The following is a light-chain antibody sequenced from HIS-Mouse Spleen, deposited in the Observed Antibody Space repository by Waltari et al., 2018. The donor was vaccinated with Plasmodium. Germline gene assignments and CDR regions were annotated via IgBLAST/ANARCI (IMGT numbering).Light chain of an antibody. CDR1: TSAAGGYNY. CDR2: DVS. CDR3: SSYTSSSTLVV. V-gene: IGLV2-14*03. Sequence: QSALTQPASVSGSPGQSLTISYPGTTSAAGGYNYVYWYQQHPGKAPKLMIYDVSNRPSGVSNRFSGSKSGNTASLTISGLQAEDEADYYCSSYTSSSTLVVFGGGTKLTVL. J-gene: IGLJ2*01.